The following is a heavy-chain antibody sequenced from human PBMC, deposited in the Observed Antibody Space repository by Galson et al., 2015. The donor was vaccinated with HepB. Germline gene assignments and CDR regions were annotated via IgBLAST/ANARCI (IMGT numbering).Heavy chain of an antibody. Sequence: SLRLSCAASGFIFSRHGMHWVRQAPGKGLEWVALIWSDGTKQLYGDSVKGRFTISRDNSKNTLYLQMNNLRADDTAVYYCAREAAIAAPAAFGNWGQGALVTVSS. D-gene: IGHD6-13*01. CDR3: AREAAIAAPAAFGN. V-gene: IGHV3-33*01. J-gene: IGHJ4*02. CDR1: GFIFSRHG. CDR2: IWSDGTKQ.